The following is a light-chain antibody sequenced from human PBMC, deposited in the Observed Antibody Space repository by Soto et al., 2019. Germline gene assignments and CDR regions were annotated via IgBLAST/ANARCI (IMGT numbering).Light chain of an antibody. J-gene: IGKJ4*01. CDR2: DAS. Sequence: DIQMTQSPSTLSASVGDRVTITCRASQSISSWLAWYQQKPGKAPKLLIYDASSLESGVPSRFSGSGSDTEFTLNIHNLQPDDFATYHCQQYNRYSLTFGGGTKVEIK. CDR1: QSISSW. V-gene: IGKV1-5*01. CDR3: QQYNRYSLT.